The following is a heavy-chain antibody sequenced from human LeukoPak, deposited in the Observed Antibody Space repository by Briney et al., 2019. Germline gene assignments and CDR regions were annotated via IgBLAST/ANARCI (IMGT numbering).Heavy chain of an antibody. V-gene: IGHV3-23*01. D-gene: IGHD3-10*01. CDR1: GFTFSSYA. CDR3: ARGLTIEHWFDP. J-gene: IGHJ5*02. CDR2: ISGSGGST. Sequence: GGSLRLSCAASGFTFSSYAMSWVRQAPGKGLEWVSAISGSGGSTYYADSVKGRFTISRDNAKNSLYLQMNSLRAEDTAVYYCARGLTIEHWFDPWGQGTLVTVSS.